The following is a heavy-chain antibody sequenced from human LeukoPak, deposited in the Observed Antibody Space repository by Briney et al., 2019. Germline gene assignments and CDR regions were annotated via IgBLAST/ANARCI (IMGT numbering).Heavy chain of an antibody. CDR1: GFTFSSYG. D-gene: IGHD4-17*01. CDR2: IRFDGSNK. CDR3: AKDYRPDHGVTWWWFDP. Sequence: GGSLRLSCAASGFTFSSYGMHWVRQAPGKGLEWVTFIRFDGSNKYYADSVKGRFTISRDNSKNTLYLQMNSLRTEDTAVYYCAKDYRPDHGVTWWWFDPWGQGTLATVSS. J-gene: IGHJ5*02. V-gene: IGHV3-30*02.